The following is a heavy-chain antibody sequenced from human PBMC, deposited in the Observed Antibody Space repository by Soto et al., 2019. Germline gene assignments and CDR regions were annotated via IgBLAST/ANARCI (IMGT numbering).Heavy chain of an antibody. J-gene: IGHJ4*02. CDR1: GYTFTGYY. Sequence: GASVKVSCKASGYTFTGYYMHWVRQAPGQGLEWMGWMNPNSGNTGYAQKFQGRVTMTRNTSISTAYMELSSLRSEDTAVYYCASTYYDFWSGYLDFDYWGQGTLVTVSS. V-gene: IGHV1-8*02. CDR2: MNPNSGNT. CDR3: ASTYYDFWSGYLDFDY. D-gene: IGHD3-3*01.